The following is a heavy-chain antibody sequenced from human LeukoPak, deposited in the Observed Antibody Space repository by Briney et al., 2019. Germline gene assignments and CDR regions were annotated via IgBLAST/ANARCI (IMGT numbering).Heavy chain of an antibody. CDR2: ISTSSAYI. Sequence: PGGSLRLSCAASGFTFRDYSMNWVRQAPGKGLEWVSVISTSSAYIYYADSVKGRFTISRDNAKNSLYLQMNSLRVEDTAGYYCARVSTAVSLAIDYWGQGTLVTVST. J-gene: IGHJ4*02. CDR3: ARVSTAVSLAIDY. V-gene: IGHV3-21*06. D-gene: IGHD6-13*01. CDR1: GFTFRDYS.